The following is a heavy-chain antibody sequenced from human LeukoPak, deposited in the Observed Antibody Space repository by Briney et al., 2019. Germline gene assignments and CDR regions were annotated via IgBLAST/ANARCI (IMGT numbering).Heavy chain of an antibody. CDR2: ISGDGTAR. V-gene: IGHV3-74*01. J-gene: IGHJ5*02. Sequence: GGSLRLSCAASGFTFDDYAMHWVRHAPGKGLVWVSRISGDGTARNYADSVKGRFTISRDDAKNTVDLQMNSLRGEDTAVYYCVRGRGSYGWFDPWGQGTLVTVSS. CDR3: VRGRGSYGWFDP. CDR1: GFTFDDYA. D-gene: IGHD3-10*01.